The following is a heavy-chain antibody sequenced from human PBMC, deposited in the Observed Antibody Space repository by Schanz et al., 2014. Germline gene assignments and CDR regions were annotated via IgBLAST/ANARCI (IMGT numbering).Heavy chain of an antibody. Sequence: VQLVESGGGLVKPGGSLRLSCAASGFTFTDYYISWIRQAPGMGLEPVSVTYLGGNTDYADSVKGRFTISRDDSKNTLHLQMNSLRSEDTAIYFCARDQASTHWGQGTPVTVSS. CDR3: ARDQASTH. J-gene: IGHJ4*02. CDR2: TYLGGNT. CDR1: GFTFTDYY. V-gene: IGHV3-66*01.